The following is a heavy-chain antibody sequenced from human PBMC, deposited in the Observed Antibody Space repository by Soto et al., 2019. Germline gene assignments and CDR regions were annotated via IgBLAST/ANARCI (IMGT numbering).Heavy chain of an antibody. V-gene: IGHV4-31*03. Sequence: QVQLQESGPGLVKPSQTLSLTCTVSGGSISSGGYYWSWIRKHPGKGLEWIGYIYYSGSTYYNPSLQSRVTISVDTSKNQFSLKLSSVTAADTAVYYCAIDLGYCETLGWFDPWGQGTLVNVSS. CDR3: AIDLGYCETLGWFDP. CDR2: IYYSGST. D-gene: IGHD2-21*01. J-gene: IGHJ5*02. CDR1: GGSISSGGYY.